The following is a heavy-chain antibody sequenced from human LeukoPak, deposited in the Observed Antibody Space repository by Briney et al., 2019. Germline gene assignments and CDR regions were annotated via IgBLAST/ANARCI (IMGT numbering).Heavy chain of an antibody. CDR3: AKAWELGIASIDY. D-gene: IGHD3-10*01. Sequence: GESLRLSCSASGFTFSSYAMSWVRPAPGKGLEWVSAISCSGGSTHYADSVKGRYTISRDNTKNTLYLQMNSLRAEDTAVYYCAKAWELGIASIDYWGQGTLVTVSS. V-gene: IGHV3-23*01. CDR2: ISCSGGST. CDR1: GFTFSSYA. J-gene: IGHJ4*02.